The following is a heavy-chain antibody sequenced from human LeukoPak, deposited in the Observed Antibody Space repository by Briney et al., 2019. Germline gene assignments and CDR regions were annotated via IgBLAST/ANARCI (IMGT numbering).Heavy chain of an antibody. CDR3: AKMKLLFNDAFDI. CDR1: GFTFSSYS. D-gene: IGHD2-21*01. V-gene: IGHV3-21*01. Sequence: GGSLRLSCAASGFTFSSYSMNWVRQAPGKGLEWVSSISSSSSYIYYADSVKGRLAISRDNSKNTLFLQMHSLRVEDTAVYFCAKMKLLFNDAFDIWGQGTVVTVSS. CDR2: ISSSSSYI. J-gene: IGHJ3*02.